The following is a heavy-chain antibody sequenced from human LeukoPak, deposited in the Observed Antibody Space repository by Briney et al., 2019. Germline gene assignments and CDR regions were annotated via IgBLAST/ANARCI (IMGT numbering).Heavy chain of an antibody. J-gene: IGHJ4*02. CDR3: ARDLPTGYGSMAH. CDR2: INISGGDT. D-gene: IGHD3-10*01. Sequence: ASVKVSCKTSGNTFSNGYMHWVRQAPGQGLEWMGLINISGGDTDYAQSFQGRVTMTRDASTDTVYMELSSLRSEDTAVYYCARDLPTGYGSMAHWGQGTLVTVSS. CDR1: GNTFSNGY. V-gene: IGHV1-46*01.